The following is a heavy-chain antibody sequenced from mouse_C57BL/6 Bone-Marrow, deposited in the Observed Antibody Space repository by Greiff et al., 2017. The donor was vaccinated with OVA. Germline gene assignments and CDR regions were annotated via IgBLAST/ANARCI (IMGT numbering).Heavy chain of an antibody. Sequence: QVQLQQSGAELARPGASVKLSCKASGYTFTSYGISWVKQRTGQGLEWIGEIYPRSGNTYYNEKFKGKATLTADKSSSTAYMELRSLTSEDSAVYFCARERDTTVVDPAYYAMDYWGQGTSVTVSS. J-gene: IGHJ4*01. CDR2: IYPRSGNT. D-gene: IGHD1-1*01. CDR1: GYTFTSYG. CDR3: ARERDTTVVDPAYYAMDY. V-gene: IGHV1-81*01.